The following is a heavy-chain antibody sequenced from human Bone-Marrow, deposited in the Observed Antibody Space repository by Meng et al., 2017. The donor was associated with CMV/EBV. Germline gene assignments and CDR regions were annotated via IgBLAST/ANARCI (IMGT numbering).Heavy chain of an antibody. CDR3: AKGGGGGGYAY. Sequence: GESLKISCAASGFTFSSYAMSWVRQAPGKGLEWVSAISGSGGSTYYADSVKGRFTISRDNSKNTLYLQMNSLRAEETAVYYCAKGGGGGGYAYWGQGTLVTVSS. D-gene: IGHD3-16*01. CDR1: GFTFSSYA. V-gene: IGHV3-23*01. CDR2: ISGSGGST. J-gene: IGHJ4*02.